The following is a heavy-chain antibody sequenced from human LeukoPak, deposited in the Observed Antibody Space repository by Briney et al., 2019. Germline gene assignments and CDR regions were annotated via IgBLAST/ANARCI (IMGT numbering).Heavy chain of an antibody. Sequence: SETLSLTCAVYGGSFSGYYWSWIRQPPGKGLEWIGEINHSGSTNYNPSLKSRVTISVDTSKNQFSLKLSSVTAADTAVYYCARGLDWFDPWGQGTLVTVAS. J-gene: IGHJ5*02. CDR1: GGSFSGYY. V-gene: IGHV4-34*01. CDR2: INHSGST. CDR3: ARGLDWFDP.